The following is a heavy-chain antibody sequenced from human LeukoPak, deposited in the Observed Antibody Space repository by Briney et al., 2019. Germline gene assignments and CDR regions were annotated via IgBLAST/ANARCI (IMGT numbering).Heavy chain of an antibody. J-gene: IGHJ5*02. CDR2: INPKSGAI. CDR1: GYTFTGYY. Sequence: ASVRVSCKASGYTFTGYYIHWVRQAPGQALEWMGWINPKSGAIKYAQKFQGRVTMTRDTSISTAFMELSRLTSDDTAVYYCARDLAAISTGSHNWFDPWGQGTLVSVSS. V-gene: IGHV1-2*02. D-gene: IGHD2/OR15-2a*01. CDR3: ARDLAAISTGSHNWFDP.